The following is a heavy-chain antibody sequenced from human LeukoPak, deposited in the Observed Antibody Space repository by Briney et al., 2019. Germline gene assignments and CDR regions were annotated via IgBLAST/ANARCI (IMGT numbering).Heavy chain of an antibody. CDR1: GFTFSNAW. D-gene: IGHD2-2*01. CDR2: IKSKSDGGTT. V-gene: IGHV3-15*01. J-gene: IGHJ4*02. Sequence: GGSLRLSCAASGFTFSNAWMNWVRQAPGKGLEWVGRIKSKSDGGTTDYAASAKGRFTFSRDDSENTLYLQMDSLKAEDTAVYYCTTMPLGYCSSATCYAYFDYWGQGTLVTVSS. CDR3: TTMPLGYCSSATCYAYFDY.